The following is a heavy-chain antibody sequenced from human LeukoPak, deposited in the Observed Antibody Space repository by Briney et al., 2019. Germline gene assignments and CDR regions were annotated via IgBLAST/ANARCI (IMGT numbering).Heavy chain of an antibody. CDR1: GGSISSYY. J-gene: IGHJ5*02. CDR3: ARESWDIEGYNWFDP. CDR2: IYYSGST. D-gene: IGHD2-15*01. Sequence: SETLSLTCTVSGGSISSYYWNWIRQPPGKGPDWIGYIYYSGSTNYNPSLKSRVTISLDTSKNQFSLQLNSVTPEDTAVYYCARESWDIEGYNWFDPWGQGTLVTVSS. V-gene: IGHV4-59*12.